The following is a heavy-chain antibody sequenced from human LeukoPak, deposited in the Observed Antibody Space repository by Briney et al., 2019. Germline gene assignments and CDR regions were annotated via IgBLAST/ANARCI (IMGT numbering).Heavy chain of an antibody. J-gene: IGHJ5*02. CDR2: ISVYNGNT. CDR1: GYTFSSYG. D-gene: IGHD1-1*01. V-gene: IGHV1-18*01. Sequence: ASVKVSCKASGYTFSSYGISWVRQAPGQGFEWMGWISVYNGNTNYAQKFQGRVTMTTDTSTSTAYMELSRLRSDDTAVYYCARDQLSRGVWFDPWGQGTLVTVSS. CDR3: ARDQLSRGVWFDP.